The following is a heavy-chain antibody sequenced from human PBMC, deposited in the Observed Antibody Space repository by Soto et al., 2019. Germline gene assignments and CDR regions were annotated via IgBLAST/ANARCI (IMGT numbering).Heavy chain of an antibody. D-gene: IGHD3-22*01. CDR3: ANRNYYDSSGYYSIIYFDH. J-gene: IGHJ4*02. V-gene: IGHV3-23*01. CDR2: IGASGGST. Sequence: HPGGSLRLSCAASGFTFSSYAMSWVRQAPGKGLEWVSAIGASGGSTYYADSVKGRFTISRDNSKNTLYLQMNSLRAEDTAVYYCANRNYYDSSGYYSIIYFDHCGQGTLVTVPS. CDR1: GFTFSSYA.